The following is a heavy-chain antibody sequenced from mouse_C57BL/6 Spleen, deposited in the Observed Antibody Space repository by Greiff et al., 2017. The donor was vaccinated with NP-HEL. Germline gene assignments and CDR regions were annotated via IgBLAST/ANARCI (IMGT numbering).Heavy chain of an antibody. V-gene: IGHV1-64*01. D-gene: IGHD3-2*02. Sequence: QVHVKQSGAELVKPGASVKLSCKASGYTFTSYWMHWVKQRPGQGLEWIGMIHPNSGSTNYNEKFKSKATLTVDKSSSTAYMQLSSLTSEDSAVYYCARGSGYGYWGQGTTLTVSS. CDR1: GYTFTSYW. CDR3: ARGSGYGY. CDR2: IHPNSGST. J-gene: IGHJ2*01.